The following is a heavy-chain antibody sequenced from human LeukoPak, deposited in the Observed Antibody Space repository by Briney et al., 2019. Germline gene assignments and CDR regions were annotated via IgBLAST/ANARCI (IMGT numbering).Heavy chain of an antibody. CDR1: GFGIGSYW. Sequence: PGESLRLSCAASGFGIGSYWMSWVRQAPGKGLEWVAIIKQDGSETLYADSVRDHYTISRDNAKNSAYLQMNSLRVEDTAVYFCAGGRGWLIDYWGQGALVTVSS. CDR2: IKQDGSET. D-gene: IGHD6-19*01. J-gene: IGHJ4*02. V-gene: IGHV3-7*01. CDR3: AGGRGWLIDY.